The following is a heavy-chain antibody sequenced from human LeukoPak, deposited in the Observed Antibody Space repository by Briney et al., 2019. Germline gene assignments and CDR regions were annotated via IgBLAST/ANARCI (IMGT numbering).Heavy chain of an antibody. CDR1: GGSISSYY. V-gene: IGHV4-59*08. D-gene: IGHD4-17*01. Sequence: SETLSLTCTVSGGSISSYYWSWIRQPPGKGLEWIGYIYYGGSTNYNPSLKSRVTISVDTSKNQFSLKLSSVTAADTAVYYCARLDRTTVTMFDYWGQGTLVTVSS. J-gene: IGHJ4*02. CDR2: IYYGGST. CDR3: ARLDRTTVTMFDY.